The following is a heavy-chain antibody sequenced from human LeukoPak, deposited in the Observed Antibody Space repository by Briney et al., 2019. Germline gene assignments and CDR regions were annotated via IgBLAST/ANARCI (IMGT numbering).Heavy chain of an antibody. CDR3: VRDNAYKFDY. D-gene: IGHD5-24*01. Sequence: GGFLRLSCAVSGFTFSSYWMNWVRQVPGKGLVWVSHINTFGTTATYADSVKGRFTISRDNANNTLYLQMNSLRVEDTAVYYCVRDNAYKFDYWGQGTLVTVSS. CDR2: INTFGTTA. V-gene: IGHV3-74*01. J-gene: IGHJ4*02. CDR1: GFTFSSYW.